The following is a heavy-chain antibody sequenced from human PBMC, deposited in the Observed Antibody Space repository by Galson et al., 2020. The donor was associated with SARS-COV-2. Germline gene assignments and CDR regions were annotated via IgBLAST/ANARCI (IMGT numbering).Heavy chain of an antibody. CDR1: GFDFSGFT. D-gene: IGHD3-3*01. CDR3: ARDGRILWRGYLEPYFYS. V-gene: IGHV3-48*02. J-gene: IGHJ4*02. Sequence: GGSLRLSCEASGFDFSGFTMNWVRQAPGKGLEWVAYISSTTDTKSYTDSVKGRFTISRDNAKNSLYLQMNSLRDEDTAVYYCARDGRILWRGYLEPYFYSWGQGTLVTVSS. CDR2: ISSTTDTK.